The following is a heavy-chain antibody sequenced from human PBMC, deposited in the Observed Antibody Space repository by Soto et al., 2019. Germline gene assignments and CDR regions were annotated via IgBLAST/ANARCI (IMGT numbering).Heavy chain of an antibody. CDR3: ARDREPAQYYFDY. D-gene: IGHD2-2*01. CDR2: INAGNGNT. CDR1: GYTFTSYA. Sequence: VASVKVSCKASGYTFTSYAMHWVRQAPGQRLEWMGWINAGNGNTKYSQKFQGRVTITRDTSASTAYMELSSLRSEDTAVYYCARDREPAQYYFDYWGQGTLVTVSS. V-gene: IGHV1-3*01. J-gene: IGHJ4*02.